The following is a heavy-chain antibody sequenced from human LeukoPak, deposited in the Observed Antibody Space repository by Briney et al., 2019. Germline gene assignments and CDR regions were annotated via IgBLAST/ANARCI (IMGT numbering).Heavy chain of an antibody. CDR1: GYTFTGYY. D-gene: IGHD6-19*01. CDR3: ARQMRVSSGWYSEY. V-gene: IGHV1-2*06. Sequence: GASVKVSCKASGYTFTGYYMHWVRQAPGQGLEWMGRTNPNSGGTNYAQKFQGRVTMTRDTSISTAYMELSRLRSDDTAVYYCARQMRVSSGWYSEYWGQGTLVTVSS. J-gene: IGHJ4*02. CDR2: TNPNSGGT.